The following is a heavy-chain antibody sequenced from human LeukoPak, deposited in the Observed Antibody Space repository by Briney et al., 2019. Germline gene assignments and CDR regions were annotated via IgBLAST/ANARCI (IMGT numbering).Heavy chain of an antibody. Sequence: ASVKVSCKASGYTFTSYYMHWVRQAPGQGLEWMGIINPSGGSTSYAQKFQGRVTMTRDKSTSTVYMELSSLRSEDTAVYYCAREAVVVPAAMRDAFDIWGQGTMVTVSS. D-gene: IGHD2-2*01. V-gene: IGHV1-46*01. CDR1: GYTFTSYY. CDR2: INPSGGST. CDR3: AREAVVVPAAMRDAFDI. J-gene: IGHJ3*02.